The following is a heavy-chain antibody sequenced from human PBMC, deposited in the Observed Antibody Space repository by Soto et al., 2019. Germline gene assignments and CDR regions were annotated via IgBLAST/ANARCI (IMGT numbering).Heavy chain of an antibody. CDR2: ISDSGST. Sequence: SETLSLTCAVYGGSFSGYYWSWLRQPPGKGPEWIGEISDSGSTNYNPSLKSRVTISADTSKNQFSLKLNSVTAADTAVYYCARVAVVPTALLFSYYFYMDVWGKGTTVTVSS. CDR1: GGSFSGYY. J-gene: IGHJ6*03. CDR3: ARVAVVPTALLFSYYFYMDV. D-gene: IGHD2-2*01. V-gene: IGHV4-34*01.